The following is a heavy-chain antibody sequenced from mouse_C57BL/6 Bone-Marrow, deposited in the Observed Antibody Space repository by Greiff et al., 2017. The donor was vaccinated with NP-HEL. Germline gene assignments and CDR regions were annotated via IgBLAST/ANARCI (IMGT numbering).Heavy chain of an antibody. CDR2: INPDNGDT. V-gene: IGHV1-20*01. J-gene: IGHJ1*03. CDR1: GYSFTGYV. D-gene: IGHD1-1*01. Sequence: VQLQQSGPELVKPGDSVKISCKASGYSFTGYVMNWVRQSHGKSLEWIGRINPDNGDTFYNQKVKGKATLTVDKSSRTAHMELRSLTSEDSAVYYCARGGGSSSYWYFDVWGTGTTVTVSS. CDR3: ARGGGSSSYWYFDV.